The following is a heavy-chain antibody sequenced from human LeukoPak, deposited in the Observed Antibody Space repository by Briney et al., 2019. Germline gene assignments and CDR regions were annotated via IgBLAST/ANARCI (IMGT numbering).Heavy chain of an antibody. CDR2: IIPILGIA. CDR3: ARGVDGGNSDWFDP. D-gene: IGHD2-21*02. V-gene: IGHV1-69*04. Sequence: SVKVPCKASGGTFSSYAISWVRQAPGQGLEWMGRIIPILGIANYAQKFQGRVTITADKSTSTAYMELSSLRSEDTAVYYCARGVDGGNSDWFDPWGQGALVTVSS. CDR1: GGTFSSYA. J-gene: IGHJ5*02.